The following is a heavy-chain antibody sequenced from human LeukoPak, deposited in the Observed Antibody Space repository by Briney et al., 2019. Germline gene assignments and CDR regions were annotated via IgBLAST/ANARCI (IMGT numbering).Heavy chain of an antibody. CDR1: GFTFSSYG. CDR3: AKDKIRSWSIFDY. CDR2: IRYDGSNK. Sequence: GGSLRLSCAASGFTFSSYGMHWVRQAPGKGLEWVAFIRYDGSNKYYADSVKGRFTISRDNSKNTLYLQMNSLRAEDTAVYYRAKDKIRSWSIFDYWGQGTLVTVSS. D-gene: IGHD6-13*01. J-gene: IGHJ4*02. V-gene: IGHV3-30*02.